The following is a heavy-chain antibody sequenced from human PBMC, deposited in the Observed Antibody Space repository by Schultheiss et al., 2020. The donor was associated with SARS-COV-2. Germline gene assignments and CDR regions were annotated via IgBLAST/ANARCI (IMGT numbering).Heavy chain of an antibody. V-gene: IGHV1-18*01. CDR2: ISAYNGNT. CDR3: AATPLYDSSGYYGYYFDY. D-gene: IGHD3-22*01. Sequence: ASVKVSCKASGYTFTSYGISWVRQAPGQGLEWMGWISAYNGNTNYAQKLQGRVTMTTDTSTSTAYMELRSLRSEDTAVYYCAATPLYDSSGYYGYYFDYWGQGTLVTVSS. J-gene: IGHJ4*02. CDR1: GYTFTSYG.